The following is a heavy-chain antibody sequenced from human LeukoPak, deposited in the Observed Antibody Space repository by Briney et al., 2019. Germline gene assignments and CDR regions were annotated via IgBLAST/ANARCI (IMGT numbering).Heavy chain of an antibody. CDR3: ASDWVAPTSPFDC. D-gene: IGHD2-15*01. CDR1: GFTFSTYT. CDR2: ISSGSSYI. V-gene: IGHV3-21*01. Sequence: GGSLRLSCAASGFTFSTYTMNWVRPAPGKGLEWVSSISSGSSYIYYADSLKGRFTISRDNAKNSLYLQMNSLGAEETAVYYWASDWVAPTSPFDCWGQGTLVTASS. J-gene: IGHJ4*02.